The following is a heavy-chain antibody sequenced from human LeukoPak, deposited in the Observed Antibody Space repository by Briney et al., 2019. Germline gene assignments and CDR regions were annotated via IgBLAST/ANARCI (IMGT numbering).Heavy chain of an antibody. CDR3: ARDNGGDDSSGYYIY. D-gene: IGHD3-22*01. CDR1: GFTFSSYG. V-gene: IGHV1-46*01. CDR2: INPSGGST. J-gene: IGHJ4*02. Sequence: GGSLRLSCAASGFTFSSYGMHWVRQAPGQGLEWMGIINPSGGSTSYAQKFQGRVTMTRDTSTSTVYMELSSLRSEDTAVYYCARDNGGDDSSGYYIYWGQGTLVTVSS.